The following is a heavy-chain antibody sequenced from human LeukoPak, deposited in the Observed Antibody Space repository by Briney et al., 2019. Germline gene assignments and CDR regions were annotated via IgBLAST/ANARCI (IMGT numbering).Heavy chain of an antibody. CDR2: ISGGGGST. CDR1: GFTFSSYA. J-gene: IGHJ4*02. CDR3: AKAPMVRGAVFDY. D-gene: IGHD3-10*01. V-gene: IGHV3-23*01. Sequence: GGSLRLSCAASGFTFSSYAMSWVRQAPGKGLEWVSAISGGGGSTYYADSVKGRFTISRDNSKNTLYLQTNSLRAEDTAVYYCAKAPMVRGAVFDYWGQGTLVTVSS.